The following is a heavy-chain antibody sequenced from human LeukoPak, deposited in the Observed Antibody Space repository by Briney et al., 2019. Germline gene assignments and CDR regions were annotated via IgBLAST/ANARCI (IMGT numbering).Heavy chain of an antibody. CDR2: IIPIFGTA. CDR1: GGTFSSYA. D-gene: IGHD3-22*01. J-gene: IGHJ4*02. V-gene: IGHV1-69*05. Sequence: GASVKVSCKASGGTFSSYAISWVRQAPGQGLEWMGGIIPIFGTANYAQEFQGRVTITTDESTSTAYMELSSLRSEDTAVYYCARGEPNYYDSSAGPLDYWGQGTLVTVSS. CDR3: ARGEPNYYDSSAGPLDY.